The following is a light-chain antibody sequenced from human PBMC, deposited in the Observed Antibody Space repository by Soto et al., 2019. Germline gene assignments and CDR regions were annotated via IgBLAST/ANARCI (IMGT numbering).Light chain of an antibody. Sequence: DIPMTESPTSLSASVGDRVTITCRASQDIRNFVAWYQQKPRKAPKLLIYAASTLQSRVPSRFSGSGSGTDFTLTINRLQPEDVATYSGEKDSSGPVFGTGTKVVIK. CDR3: EKDSSGPV. V-gene: IGKV1-27*01. CDR2: AAS. J-gene: IGKJ3*01. CDR1: QDIRNF.